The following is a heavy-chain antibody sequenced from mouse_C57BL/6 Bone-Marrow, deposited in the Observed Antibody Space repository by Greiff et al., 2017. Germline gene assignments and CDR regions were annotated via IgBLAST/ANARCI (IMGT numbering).Heavy chain of an antibody. CDR2: IDPSDSYT. CDR1: GYTFTSYW. V-gene: IGHV1-50*01. J-gene: IGHJ4*01. D-gene: IGHD2-1*01. CDR3: ASYYDYAMDY. Sequence: QVQLQQPGAELVKPGASVKLSCKASGYTFTSYWMQWVKQRPGQGLEWIGEIDPSDSYTNYNQKFKGKAILTVDTSSSTAYMQLSSLTSEDSAVYYCASYYDYAMDYWGQGTSVTVSS.